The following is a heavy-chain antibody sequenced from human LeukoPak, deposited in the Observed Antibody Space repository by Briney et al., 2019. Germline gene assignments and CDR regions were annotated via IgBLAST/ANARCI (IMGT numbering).Heavy chain of an antibody. CDR1: GFTFSNYS. D-gene: IGHD5-18*01. V-gene: IGHV3-48*02. CDR3: ARERGYRYGQLDY. J-gene: IGHJ4*02. Sequence: GGSLRLSCEASGFTFSNYSMNWVRQAPGKGLEWLSFISSNIITKYYADYVQGRFTISRDNAKNSVYLQMNSLRDEDTAVYYCARERGYRYGQLDYWGQGTLVTVSS. CDR2: ISSNIITK.